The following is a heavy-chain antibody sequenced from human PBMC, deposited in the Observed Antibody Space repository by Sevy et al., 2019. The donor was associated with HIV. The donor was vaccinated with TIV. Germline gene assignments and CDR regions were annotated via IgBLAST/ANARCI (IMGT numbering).Heavy chain of an antibody. D-gene: IGHD3-9*01. CDR1: GMSFTTSG. Sequence: GGSLRLSCVVSGMSFTTSGMHWVRQAPGKGLEWVALISYHGRDKFYAESVKGRSTISRDNSKNMLYLQINSLRADDTAGYYCAKDFTGYNGMDVWGQGNMVTVSS. CDR3: AKDFTGYNGMDV. V-gene: IGHV3-30*18. J-gene: IGHJ6*02. CDR2: ISYHGRDK.